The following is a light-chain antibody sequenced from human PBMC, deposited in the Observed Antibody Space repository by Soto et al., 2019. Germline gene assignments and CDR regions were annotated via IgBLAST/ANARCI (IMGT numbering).Light chain of an antibody. CDR2: GAS. V-gene: IGKV3-20*01. Sequence: EIVLTQSPGTLSLSPGERATLSCRASQSVSSNLAWFQQKPGQAPRLLIYGASTRATGIPARFSGSGSGTDFTLTISRLEPEDFAVYYCQQYGSLFGGGTKVDIK. CDR1: QSVSSN. J-gene: IGKJ4*01. CDR3: QQYGSL.